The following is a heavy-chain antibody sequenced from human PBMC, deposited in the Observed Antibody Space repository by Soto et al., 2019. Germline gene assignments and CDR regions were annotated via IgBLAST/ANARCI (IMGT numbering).Heavy chain of an antibody. J-gene: IGHJ6*02. Sequence: PSETLSLTCAVYGGSFSGYYWSWIRQPPGKGLEWIGEINHSGSTNYNPSLKSRVTISVDTSKNQFSLKLSPVTAADTAVYYCARGHPRYGSGSYWLHYYYGMDVWGQGTTVTVSS. V-gene: IGHV4-34*01. CDR1: GGSFSGYY. D-gene: IGHD3-10*01. CDR2: INHSGST. CDR3: ARGHPRYGSGSYWLHYYYGMDV.